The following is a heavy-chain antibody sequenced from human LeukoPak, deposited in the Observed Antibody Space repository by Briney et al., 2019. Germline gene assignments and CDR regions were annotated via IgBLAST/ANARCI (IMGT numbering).Heavy chain of an antibody. CDR3: ARDCGGDCYSTFDY. CDR1: GFTFSSYS. Sequence: PGGSLRLSCAASGFTFSSYSMNWVRQAPGKGLEWVSSISSSSSYIYYADSVKGRFTISRDNAENSLYLQMNSLRAEDTAVYYCARDCGGDCYSTFDYWGQGTLVTVSS. CDR2: ISSSSSYI. J-gene: IGHJ4*02. D-gene: IGHD2-21*02. V-gene: IGHV3-21*01.